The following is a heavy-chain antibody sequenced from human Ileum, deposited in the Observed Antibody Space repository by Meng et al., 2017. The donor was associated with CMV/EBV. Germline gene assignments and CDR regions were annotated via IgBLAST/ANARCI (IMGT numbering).Heavy chain of an antibody. J-gene: IGHJ4*02. V-gene: IGHV1-18*01. CDR3: ARGIDY. Sequence: QDQLVQTGTEERKPGASVKVSCKASGYTFTSQGITWVRQAPGQKLEWMGWINTNNGNTKYAWKFQGRVTMTTDTSSSTGYMELRSLRYDDTAVYYCARGIDYWGQGTLVTVSS. CDR2: INTNNGNT. CDR1: GYTFTSQG.